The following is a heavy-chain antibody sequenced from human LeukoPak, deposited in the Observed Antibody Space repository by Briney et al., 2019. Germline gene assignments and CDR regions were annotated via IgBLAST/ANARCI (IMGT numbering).Heavy chain of an antibody. Sequence: GGSLRLSCAASGFTFSSYWMHWVRQAPGKGLVWVSRINSDGSSTRYADSVKGRFTISRDNSKNTLYLQMNSLRAEDTAVYYCAKIGFGRQHNFDYWGQGTLVTVSS. V-gene: IGHV3-74*01. CDR1: GFTFSSYW. D-gene: IGHD3-10*01. J-gene: IGHJ4*02. CDR2: INSDGSST. CDR3: AKIGFGRQHNFDY.